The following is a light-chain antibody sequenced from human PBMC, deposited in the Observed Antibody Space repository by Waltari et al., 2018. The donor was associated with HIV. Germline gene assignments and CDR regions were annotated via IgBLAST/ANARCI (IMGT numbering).Light chain of an antibody. V-gene: IGKV1-5*03. J-gene: IGKJ1*01. Sequence: TQSPSTLSASVGDRVTITCRASQSIRSWLAWYQQKPGKAPKVLIYKASSLQSGVPSRFSGSGSGTEFTLTISSLQPDDFATYYCQQYNTHSTWTFGQGTKVENK. CDR1: QSIRSW. CDR2: KAS. CDR3: QQYNTHSTWT.